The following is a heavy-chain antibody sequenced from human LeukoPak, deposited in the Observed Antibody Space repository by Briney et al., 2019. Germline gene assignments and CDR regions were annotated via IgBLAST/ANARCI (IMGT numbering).Heavy chain of an antibody. CDR1: GGSFSSYY. J-gene: IGHJ6*03. CDR2: IYYSGTT. V-gene: IGHV4-59*01. D-gene: IGHD1-1*01. CDR3: ARVSWFPGTSYYYMDV. Sequence: SETLSLTCTVSGGSFSSYYWSWLRQPPGKGLEWIGYIYYSGTTNYNPSLKSRVTISVDTSKNQFSLKLSSVTAADTAVYYCARVSWFPGTSYYYMDVWGKGTTVTVSS.